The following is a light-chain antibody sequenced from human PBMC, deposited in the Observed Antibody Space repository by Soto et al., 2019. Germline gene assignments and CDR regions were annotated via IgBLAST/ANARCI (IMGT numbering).Light chain of an antibody. CDR2: DAS. V-gene: IGKV3-15*01. CDR1: QSISSW. Sequence: MTQSPSTLSASLGDRVTITCRASQSISSWLAWYQQKPGQTPRLLIYDASTRATGISGSFSGSGSGTEFTLTISSLQSEDFAVYYCQQYNRWPLTFGGGTKVDIK. J-gene: IGKJ4*01. CDR3: QQYNRWPLT.